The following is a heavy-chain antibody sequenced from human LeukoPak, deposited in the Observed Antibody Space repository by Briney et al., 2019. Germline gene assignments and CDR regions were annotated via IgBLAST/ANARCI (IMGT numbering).Heavy chain of an antibody. D-gene: IGHD6-13*01. CDR3: ARVGIGAAANYGMDV. CDR2: INHSGST. J-gene: IGHJ6*02. CDR1: GGSFSGYY. V-gene: IGHV4-34*01. Sequence: SETLSLTCAVYGGSFSGYYWNWIRRPPGKGLEWIGEINHSGSTTYNPSLKSRVAISVDTSKNQFSLKLSSVTAADTAVYYCARVGIGAAANYGMDVWGQGTTVTVSS.